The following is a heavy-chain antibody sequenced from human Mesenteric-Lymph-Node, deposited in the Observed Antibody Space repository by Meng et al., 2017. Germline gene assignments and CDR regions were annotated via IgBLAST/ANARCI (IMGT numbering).Heavy chain of an antibody. Sequence: LVPSGSGLLVPPEPLSLTCAVYGGSFSAYDWSLIRQPPGQGLEWIGEINHSGSTNYNPYLKSRVTISVDTSKNQFSLKLISVTAADTAVYYCARGCVVGATYPTNWFDPWGQGTLVTVSS. CDR2: INHSGST. V-gene: IGHV4-34*01. CDR3: ARGCVVGATYPTNWFDP. CDR1: GGSFSAYD. D-gene: IGHD1-26*01. J-gene: IGHJ5*02.